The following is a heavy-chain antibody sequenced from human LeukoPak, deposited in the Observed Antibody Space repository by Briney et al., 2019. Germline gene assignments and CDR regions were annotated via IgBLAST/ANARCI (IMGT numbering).Heavy chain of an antibody. CDR3: ARVLTDDDFWSGYYTGTGYYYGMDV. CDR2: IIPIFGTA. Sequence: VASVKVSCTASGGTFSSCAISWVRQAPGQGLEWMGGIIPIFGTANYAQKFQGRVTITADESTSTAYMELSSLRSEDTAVYYCARVLTDDDFWSGYYTGTGYYYGMDVWGQGTTVTVSS. D-gene: IGHD3-3*01. V-gene: IGHV1-69*13. CDR1: GGTFSSCA. J-gene: IGHJ6*02.